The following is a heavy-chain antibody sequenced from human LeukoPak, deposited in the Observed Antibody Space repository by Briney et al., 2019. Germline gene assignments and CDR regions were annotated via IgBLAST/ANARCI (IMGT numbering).Heavy chain of an antibody. CDR3: ARLGGGYCSSTSCYGALPDYYYCYMDV. D-gene: IGHD2-2*01. J-gene: IGHJ6*03. V-gene: IGHV3-48*03. CDR1: GFTFSSYE. CDR2: ISSSGSTI. Sequence: GGSLRLSCAASGFTFSSYEMNWVRQAPGKGLEWVSYISSSGSTIYYADSVKGRFTISRDNAKNSLYLQMNSLRAEDTAVYYCARLGGGYCSSTSCYGALPDYYYCYMDVWGKGTTVTISS.